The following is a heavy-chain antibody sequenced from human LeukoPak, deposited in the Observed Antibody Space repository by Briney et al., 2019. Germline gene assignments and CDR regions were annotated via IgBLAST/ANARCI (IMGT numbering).Heavy chain of an antibody. V-gene: IGHV1-69*13. CDR1: GGTFSSYA. D-gene: IGHD2-2*01. J-gene: IGHJ4*02. CDR2: ITPIFGTA. Sequence: GASVKVSCKASGGTFSSYAISWVRQAPGQGLEWMGGITPIFGTANYAQKFQGRVTITADESTSTAYMELSSLRSEDTAVYYCARDTANCSSTSCYRSFDYWGQGTLVTVSS. CDR3: ARDTANCSSTSCYRSFDY.